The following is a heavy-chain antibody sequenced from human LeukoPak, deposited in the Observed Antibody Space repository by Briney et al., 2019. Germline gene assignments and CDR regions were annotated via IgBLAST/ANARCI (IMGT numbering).Heavy chain of an antibody. J-gene: IGHJ4*02. CDR3: ARHSSYGSAWGGDY. Sequence: SETLSLTCTVSGGSISDPTSYWGWIRQPPGKGLEWIGTVYYTGSTFYNPSLRSRITVAVDTSNNQFSLNLNSVTAADTAVYHCARHSSYGSAWGGDYWGQGALLTVSS. D-gene: IGHD6-25*01. V-gene: IGHV4-39*01. CDR2: VYYTGST. CDR1: GGSISDPTSY.